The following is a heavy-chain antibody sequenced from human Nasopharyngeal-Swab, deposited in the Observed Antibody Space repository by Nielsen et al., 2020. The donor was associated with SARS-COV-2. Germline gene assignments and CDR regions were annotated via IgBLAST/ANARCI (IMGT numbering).Heavy chain of an antibody. CDR3: AMQLPIFDFDFWSGLAY. D-gene: IGHD3-3*01. V-gene: IGHV1-3*01. CDR1: GYTFSSYA. J-gene: IGHJ4*02. Sequence: ASVKVSCKASGYTFSSYAMHWVRQAPGQGLEWMGWIKGGNGNTKYSQRFQGRVTISRDTSANTAYMDLTSLRSEDTAVYYCAMQLPIFDFDFWSGLAYWGQGTLVTVSS. CDR2: IKGGNGNT.